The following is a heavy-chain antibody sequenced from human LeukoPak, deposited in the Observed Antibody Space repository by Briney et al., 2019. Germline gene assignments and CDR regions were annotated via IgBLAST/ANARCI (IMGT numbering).Heavy chain of an antibody. J-gene: IGHJ4*02. CDR3: ARGSSLVFDY. D-gene: IGHD6-6*01. CDR1: GFTFSSYS. CDR2: ISSSSSYR. Sequence: GGSLRLSCAASGFTFSSYSMNWVRQAPGKGLEWVSSISSSSSYRYYADSVKGRFTISRDNAKNSLYLQMNSLRAEDTAVYYCARGSSLVFDYWGQGTLVTVSS. V-gene: IGHV3-21*01.